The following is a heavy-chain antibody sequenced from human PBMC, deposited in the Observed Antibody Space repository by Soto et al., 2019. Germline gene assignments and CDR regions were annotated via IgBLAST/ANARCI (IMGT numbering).Heavy chain of an antibody. CDR2: ISSDSSYI. Sequence: GGSLRLSCAASGFTFSSYTMNWVRQAPGKGLEWVSSISSDSSYIYYADSPKGRFTISRDNAKSSLFLQMNSLRAEDTAVYYCAGDPGPVDYWGQGTLVTVSS. D-gene: IGHD4-17*01. V-gene: IGHV3-21*01. CDR3: AGDPGPVDY. CDR1: GFTFSSYT. J-gene: IGHJ4*02.